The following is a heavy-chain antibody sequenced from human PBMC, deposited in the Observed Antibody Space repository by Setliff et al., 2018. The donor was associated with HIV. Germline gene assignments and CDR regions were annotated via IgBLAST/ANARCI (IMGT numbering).Heavy chain of an antibody. J-gene: IGHJ3*02. CDR2: IDYSGNT. V-gene: IGHV4-39*07. CDR1: GGSIGSTDYY. CDR3: ASGGVDFVWGSYSPVPI. D-gene: IGHD3-16*01. Sequence: LSLTCTVSGGSIGSTDYYWGWIRRPPGKGLEWIGTIDYSGNTYYNPSLKSRVTISVDTSKNQFSLKLSSVTAADTAVYYCASGGVDFVWGSYSPVPIWGQGTMVTVSS.